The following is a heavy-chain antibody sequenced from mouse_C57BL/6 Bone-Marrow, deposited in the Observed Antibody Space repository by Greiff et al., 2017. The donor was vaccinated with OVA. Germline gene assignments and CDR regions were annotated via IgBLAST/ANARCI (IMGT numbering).Heavy chain of an antibody. J-gene: IGHJ1*03. CDR1: GFNIKDDY. Sequence: EVHLVESGAELVRPGASVKLSCTASGFNIKDDYMHWVKQRPEQGLEWIGWIDPENGDTEYASKFQGQATITADTSSNTAYLHLSSLSSEDTAVYYCPSLYVDVWGTGTTVTVSS. V-gene: IGHV14-4*01. CDR2: IDPENGDT. CDR3: PSLYVDV.